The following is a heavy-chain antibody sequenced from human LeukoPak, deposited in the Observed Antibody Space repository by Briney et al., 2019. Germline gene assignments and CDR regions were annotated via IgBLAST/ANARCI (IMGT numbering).Heavy chain of an antibody. CDR1: GYTITGYY. Sequence: ASVKVSCKASGYTITGYYMHRVRQAPGQGLEWMGWINPNSGGTNYAQKFQGGVTMTRDTSISTAYMELSRLRSDDTAVYYCARDPLSRYFDWSPGFDPWGQGTLVTVSS. V-gene: IGHV1-2*02. J-gene: IGHJ5*02. CDR2: INPNSGGT. D-gene: IGHD3-9*01. CDR3: ARDPLSRYFDWSPGFDP.